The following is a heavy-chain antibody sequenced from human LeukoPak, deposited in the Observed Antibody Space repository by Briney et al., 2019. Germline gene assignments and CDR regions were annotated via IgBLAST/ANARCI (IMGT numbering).Heavy chain of an antibody. V-gene: IGHV4-59*01. CDR1: GGSISSYY. J-gene: IGHJ5*02. CDR2: IYYSGST. D-gene: IGHD3-10*01. CDR3: ARFGRKEGYWFDP. Sequence: SETLSLTCAVSGGSISSYYWSWIRQPPGKGLEWIGYIYYSGSTNYNPSLKSRVTISADTSKNQFSLNLSSVTAADTAVFYCARFGRKEGYWFDPCGQGELVSVSS.